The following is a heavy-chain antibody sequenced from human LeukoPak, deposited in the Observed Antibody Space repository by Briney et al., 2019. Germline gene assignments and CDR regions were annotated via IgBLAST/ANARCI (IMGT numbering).Heavy chain of an antibody. CDR3: ARRGIAAAGTEYYFDY. Sequence: GESLEISCKGSGSRFTSYWIGWVRQLPGKGLGWMGIIYPGDSDTRYSLSFQGQVTISADKSISTTYLQWSSLKASDTAMYYCARRGIAAAGTEYYFDYWGQGTLVTVSS. CDR2: IYPGDSDT. J-gene: IGHJ4*02. CDR1: GSRFTSYW. V-gene: IGHV5-51*01. D-gene: IGHD6-13*01.